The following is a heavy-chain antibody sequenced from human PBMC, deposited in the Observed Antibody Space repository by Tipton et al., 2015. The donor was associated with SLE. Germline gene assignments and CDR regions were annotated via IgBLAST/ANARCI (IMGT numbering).Heavy chain of an antibody. Sequence: FTISRDNAKNSLYLQMNSLRAEDTAVYYCARVGQWLATDAFDIWGQGTMVTVSS. CDR3: ARVGQWLATDAFDI. D-gene: IGHD6-19*01. V-gene: IGHV3-11*05. J-gene: IGHJ3*02.